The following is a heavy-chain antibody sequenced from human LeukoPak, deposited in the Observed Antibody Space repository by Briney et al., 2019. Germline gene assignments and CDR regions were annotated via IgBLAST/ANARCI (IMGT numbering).Heavy chain of an antibody. CDR3: ARDEGGQSTSSDPFDY. J-gene: IGHJ4*02. CDR1: GGTFSSYA. CDR2: INPSGGST. Sequence: GASVKVSCKASGGTFSSYAISWVRQAPGQGLEWLGTINPSGGSTRYAQNFQDRVTVTRDLSTRIVYMELSRLRSEDTAVYYCARDEGGQSTSSDPFDYWGQGTPVTVSS. D-gene: IGHD3-16*01. V-gene: IGHV1-46*01.